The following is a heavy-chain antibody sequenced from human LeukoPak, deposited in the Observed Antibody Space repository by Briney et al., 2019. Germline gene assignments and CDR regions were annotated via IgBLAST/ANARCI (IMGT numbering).Heavy chain of an antibody. V-gene: IGHV4-61*01. D-gene: IGHD3-22*01. CDR3: ARVDRKNWFDP. J-gene: IGHJ5*02. CDR1: GYSISSGYH. CDR2: IYYSGST. Sequence: SETLSLTCTVSGYSISSGYHWGWIRQPPGKGLEWIGYIYYSGSTNYNPSLKCRVTISVDTSKNQFSLKLSSVTAADTAVYYCARVDRKNWFDPWGQGTLVTVSS.